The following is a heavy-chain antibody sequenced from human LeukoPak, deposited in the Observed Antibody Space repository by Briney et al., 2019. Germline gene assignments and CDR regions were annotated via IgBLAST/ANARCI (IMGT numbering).Heavy chain of an antibody. Sequence: ASVKVSCKASGYTFTSYYMHWVRQAPGQGLEWMGIINPSGGSMSYAQKFQGRVTITADESTSTAYMELSSLRSEDTAVYHCARRSSGIAAAANYYYYGMDVWGQGTTVTVSS. D-gene: IGHD6-13*01. CDR1: GYTFTSYY. CDR3: ARRSSGIAAAANYYYYGMDV. V-gene: IGHV1-46*01. J-gene: IGHJ6*02. CDR2: INPSGGSM.